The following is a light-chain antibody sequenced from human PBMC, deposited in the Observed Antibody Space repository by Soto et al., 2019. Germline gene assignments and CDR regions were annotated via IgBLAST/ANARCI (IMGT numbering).Light chain of an antibody. CDR3: QSYDSSLSGHVV. V-gene: IGLV1-40*01. J-gene: IGLJ2*01. CDR1: SSNIGAGYD. Sequence: VLTQPPSVSGAPGQRVTISCTGSSSNIGAGYDVHWYQQLPGTAPKLLIYGNSNRPSGVPDRFSGSKSGTSASLAITGLQAEDEADYYCQSYDSSLSGHVVFGGGTKVTVL. CDR2: GNS.